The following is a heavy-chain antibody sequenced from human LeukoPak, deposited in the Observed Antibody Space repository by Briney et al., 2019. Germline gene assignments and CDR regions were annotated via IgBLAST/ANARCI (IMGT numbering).Heavy chain of an antibody. V-gene: IGHV3-9*01. CDR2: ISWNSGSI. Sequence: GGSLRLSCAASGFTFDDYAMHWVRQAPGKGLEWVSGISWNSGSIGYADSVKGRFTISRDNAKNSLYLQMNSLRAEDTAVYYCARGDYDFDYWGQGTLVTVSS. CDR1: GFTFDDYA. CDR3: ARGDYDFDY. J-gene: IGHJ4*02. D-gene: IGHD4-17*01.